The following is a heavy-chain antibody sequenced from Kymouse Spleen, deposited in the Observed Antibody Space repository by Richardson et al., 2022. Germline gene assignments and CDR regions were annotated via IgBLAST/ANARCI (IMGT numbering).Heavy chain of an antibody. CDR1: GFTFSDHY. CDR2: TRNKANSYTT. D-gene: IGHD5-12*01. CDR3: ALRGYGSFDY. V-gene: IGHV3-72*01. Sequence: EVQLVESGGGLVQPGGSLRLSCAASGFTFSDHYMDWVRQAPGKGLEWVGRTRNKANSYTTEYAASVKGRFTISRDDSKNSLYLQMNSLKTEDTAVYYCALRGYGSFDYWGQGTLVTVSS. J-gene: IGHJ4*02.